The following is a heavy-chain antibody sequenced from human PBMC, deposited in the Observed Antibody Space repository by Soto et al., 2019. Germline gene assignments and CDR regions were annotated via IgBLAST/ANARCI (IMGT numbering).Heavy chain of an antibody. D-gene: IGHD5-18*01. CDR3: ARSKVDTAMVTRYFDY. CDR1: GYTFTSYA. J-gene: IGHJ4*02. CDR2: INAGNGNT. V-gene: IGHV1-3*01. Sequence: GASVKVSCKASGYTFTSYAMHWVRQAPGQRLEWMGWINAGNGNTKYSQKSQGRVTITRDTSASTAYMELSSLRSEDTAVYYCARSKVDTAMVTRYFDYWGQGTLVTVSS.